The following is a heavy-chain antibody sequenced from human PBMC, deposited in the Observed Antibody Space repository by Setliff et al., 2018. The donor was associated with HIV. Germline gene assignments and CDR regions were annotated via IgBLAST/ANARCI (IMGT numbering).Heavy chain of an antibody. D-gene: IGHD3-22*01. CDR1: GDSVSGYY. V-gene: IGHV4-4*07. CDR2: VHNSAGS. Sequence: SETLSLTCAVSGDSVSGYYWSWIRQPAGRGLAWIGRVHNSAGSNYNPSLKSRVTMSVDTAKNQLSLKLTAVSAADTAVYYCARDRIEVLADSPHDVFDIWGRGIMVTVSS. J-gene: IGHJ3*02. CDR3: ARDRIEVLADSPHDVFDI.